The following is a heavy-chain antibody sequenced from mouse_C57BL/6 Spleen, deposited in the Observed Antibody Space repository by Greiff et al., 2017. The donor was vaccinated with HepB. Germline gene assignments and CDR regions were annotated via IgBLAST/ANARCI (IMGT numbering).Heavy chain of an antibody. J-gene: IGHJ1*03. CDR1: GYTFTSYW. Sequence: QVQLQQPGAELVKPGASVKMSCKASGYTFTSYWITWVKQRPGQGLEWIGDIYPGSGSTNYNEKFKSKATLTVDTASSTAYMQLSSLTSEDSAVYYCARYGTRGWYFDVWGTGTTVTVSS. CDR2: IYPGSGST. V-gene: IGHV1-55*01. CDR3: ARYGTRGWYFDV. D-gene: IGHD2-1*01.